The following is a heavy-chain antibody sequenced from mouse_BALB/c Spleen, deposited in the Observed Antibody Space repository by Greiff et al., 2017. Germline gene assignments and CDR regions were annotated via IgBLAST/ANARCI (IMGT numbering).Heavy chain of an antibody. CDR1: GFSLTSYG. V-gene: IGHV2-9*02. CDR3: ARGNYGAY. D-gene: IGHD1-1*02. Sequence: VKVVESGPGLVAPSQSLSITCTVSGFSLTSYGVHWVRQPPGKGLEWLGVIWAGGSTNYNSALMSRLSISKDNSKSQVFLKMNSLQTDDTAMYYCARGNYGAYWGQGTLVTVSA. J-gene: IGHJ3*01. CDR2: IWAGGST.